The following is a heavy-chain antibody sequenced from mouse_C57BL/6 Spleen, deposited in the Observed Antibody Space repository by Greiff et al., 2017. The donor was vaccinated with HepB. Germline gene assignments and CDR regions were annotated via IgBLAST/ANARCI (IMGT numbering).Heavy chain of an antibody. J-gene: IGHJ2*01. CDR3: ARLYYGISGYFDY. Sequence: VQLQQSGPELVKPGASVKISCKASGYTFTDYYMNWVKQSHGKSLEWIGDINPNNGGTSYNQKFKGKATLTVDKSSSTAYMELRSLTSEDSAVYYCARLYYGISGYFDYWGQGTTLTVSS. D-gene: IGHD2-1*01. V-gene: IGHV1-26*01. CDR1: GYTFTDYY. CDR2: INPNNGGT.